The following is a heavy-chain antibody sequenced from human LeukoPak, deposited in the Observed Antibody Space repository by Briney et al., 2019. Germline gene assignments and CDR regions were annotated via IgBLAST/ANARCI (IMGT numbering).Heavy chain of an antibody. CDR2: IKQDGSEK. V-gene: IGHV3-7*01. CDR3: ARDIRYYYDSSGYYMDV. J-gene: IGHJ6*03. Sequence: GGSLRLSCAASGLTFSSYWMSWVRQAPGKGLEWVANIKQDGSEKYYVASVKGRFTIARDNAKNSLYLQMNSLRAEDTAVYYCARDIRYYYDSSGYYMDVWGKGTTVTVSS. CDR1: GLTFSSYW. D-gene: IGHD3-22*01.